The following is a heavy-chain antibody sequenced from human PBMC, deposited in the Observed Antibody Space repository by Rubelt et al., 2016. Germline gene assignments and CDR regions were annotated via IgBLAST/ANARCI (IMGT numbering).Heavy chain of an antibody. CDR1: GGSITGYY. CDR3: ASRFSGGSSALYYGMDV. V-gene: IGHV4-59*12. CDR2: IYYSGST. Sequence: QVQLQESGPGLVKPSETLSLTCTVSGGSITGYYWSWIRQPPGKGLEWIGYIYYSGSTNYNPSSSCGVPISVAPSNVLFSLMLSSVTAAGTAVYYCASRFSGGSSALYYGMDVWGQGTTVTVSS. J-gene: IGHJ6*02. D-gene: IGHD2-15*01.